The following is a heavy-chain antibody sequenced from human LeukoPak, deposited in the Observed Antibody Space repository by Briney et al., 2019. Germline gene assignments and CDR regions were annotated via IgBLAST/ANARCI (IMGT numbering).Heavy chain of an antibody. Sequence: SETLSLTCTVSGGSISSGSYYWSWIRQPAGKGLEWIGRIYTSGSTNYNPSLKSRVTISVDTSKNQFSLELSSVTAADTAVYYCARVSAGYYIYWGQGTLVTVSS. J-gene: IGHJ4*02. CDR1: GGSISSGSYY. D-gene: IGHD3-9*01. V-gene: IGHV4-61*02. CDR2: IYTSGST. CDR3: ARVSAGYYIY.